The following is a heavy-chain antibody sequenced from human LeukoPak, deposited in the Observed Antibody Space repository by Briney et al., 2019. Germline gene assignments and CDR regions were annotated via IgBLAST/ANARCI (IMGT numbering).Heavy chain of an antibody. J-gene: IGHJ6*03. V-gene: IGHV4-34*01. CDR1: VGSFSGYY. CDR3: ARRKAYYYGSGSYSGYYYYYYMDV. Sequence: SETLSLTCAVYVGSFSGYYWSWIRQPPGKGLGWIGEINQSGSTNYNPSLKSRVTISVDTSKNQFSLKLSSVTAADTAVYYCARRKAYYYGSGSYSGYYYYYYMDVWGKGTTVTVSS. D-gene: IGHD3-10*01. CDR2: INQSGST.